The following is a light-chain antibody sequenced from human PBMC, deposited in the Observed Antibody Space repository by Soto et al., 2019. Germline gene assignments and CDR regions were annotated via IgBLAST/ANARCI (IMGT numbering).Light chain of an antibody. V-gene: IGKV3-20*01. CDR2: GAS. CDR1: QSVSSSY. Sequence: EIVLTQSPGTLSLSPGERATLSCRASQSVSSSYLAWYQQKPGQAPMLLIYGASSRATGIPDRFSGSGSGTDFTLTISRLEPEDFAVYYCQHQRTCGQGTKVEIK. CDR3: QHQRT. J-gene: IGKJ1*01.